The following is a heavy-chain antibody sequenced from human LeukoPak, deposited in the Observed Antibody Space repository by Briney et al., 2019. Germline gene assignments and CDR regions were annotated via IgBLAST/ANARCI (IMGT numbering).Heavy chain of an antibody. CDR1: GGTFSSYA. CDR3: ARAVVPAAMGIDYYYYYYMDV. D-gene: IGHD2-2*01. J-gene: IGHJ6*03. CDR2: IIPIFGTA. V-gene: IGHV1-69*05. Sequence: GASVKVSCKASGGTFSSYAISWVRQAPGQGLEWMGGIIPIFGTANYAQKFQGRVTITTDESTSTAYMELSSLRSEDTAVYYCARAVVPAAMGIDYYYYYYMDVWGKGTTVTVYS.